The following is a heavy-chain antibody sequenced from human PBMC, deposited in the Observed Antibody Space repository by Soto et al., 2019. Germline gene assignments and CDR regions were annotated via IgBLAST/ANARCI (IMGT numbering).Heavy chain of an antibody. Sequence: GGSLRLSCAASGFTFSDYYMSWIRQAPGKGLEWVSYISSSGSTIYYADSVKGRFTISRGNAKNSLYLQMNSLRAEDTAVYYCAREGRDYYGSGSYRPGYFQHWGQGTLVTVSS. CDR3: AREGRDYYGSGSYRPGYFQH. D-gene: IGHD3-10*01. V-gene: IGHV3-11*01. J-gene: IGHJ1*01. CDR2: ISSSGSTI. CDR1: GFTFSDYY.